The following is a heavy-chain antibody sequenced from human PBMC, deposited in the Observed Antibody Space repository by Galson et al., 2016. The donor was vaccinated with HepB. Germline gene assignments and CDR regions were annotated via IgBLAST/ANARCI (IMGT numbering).Heavy chain of an antibody. Sequence: ETLSLTCTVSGVSTKSYYWSWIRQPPGQGLEWIGYIYYSGTTNYNPSLRSRVTMSVDTSKSQFSLNLSSVTAADTAVYYCARESSSWYQNWFDPWGQGTLVTVSS. CDR1: GVSTKSYY. D-gene: IGHD6-13*01. J-gene: IGHJ5*02. CDR3: ARESSSWYQNWFDP. CDR2: IYYSGTT. V-gene: IGHV4-59*12.